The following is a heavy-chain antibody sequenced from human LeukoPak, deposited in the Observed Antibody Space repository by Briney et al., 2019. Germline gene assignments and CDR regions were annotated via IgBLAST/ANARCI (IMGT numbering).Heavy chain of an antibody. D-gene: IGHD6-6*01. CDR2: IYPGDSDT. CDR1: GYSFTSYW. V-gene: IGHV5-51*01. J-gene: IGHJ4*02. CDR3: ARHLYSSSTFDY. Sequence: GESLKISCKSSGYSFTSYWIGWVRQVPGKGLGWMGIIYPGDSDTRYSPSFQGQVTISADKSISTAYLQWSSLKASDTAMYYCARHLYSSSTFDYWGQGTLVTVSS.